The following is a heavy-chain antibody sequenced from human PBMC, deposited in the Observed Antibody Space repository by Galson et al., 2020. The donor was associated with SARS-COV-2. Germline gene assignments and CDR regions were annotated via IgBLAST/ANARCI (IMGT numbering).Heavy chain of an antibody. CDR1: GFASSKYG. V-gene: IGHV3-33*01. Sequence: GESLKISCAASGFASSKYGMHWVRQAPGKGLEWVAVIWHDGSNRFYGDSVKGRFAVSRDNSKNTIFLQMSSLGADDTAVYYCTREGAVAGGRPGHGYMDVWGKGTTVTVSS. D-gene: IGHD6-19*01. CDR3: TREGAVAGGRPGHGYMDV. CDR2: IWHDGSNR. J-gene: IGHJ6*03.